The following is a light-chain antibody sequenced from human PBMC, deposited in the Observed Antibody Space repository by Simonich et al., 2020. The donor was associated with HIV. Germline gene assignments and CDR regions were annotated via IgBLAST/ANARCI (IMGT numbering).Light chain of an antibody. Sequence: QSALTQPASVSGSPGQSITISCTGTTSDIGSYTLFSWYQPHPGKAPKLMIYEGKKRPSGVSNRFSGSKSGNRASLTISGLQAEDEADYYCSSYAGSVIFGGGTKLTVL. CDR1: TSDIGSYTL. CDR2: EGK. J-gene: IGLJ2*01. V-gene: IGLV2-23*01. CDR3: SSYAGSVI.